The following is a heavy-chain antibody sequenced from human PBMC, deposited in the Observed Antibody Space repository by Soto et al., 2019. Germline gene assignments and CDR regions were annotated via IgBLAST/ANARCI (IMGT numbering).Heavy chain of an antibody. CDR1: GGTFSSYT. Sequence: QVQLVQSGAGVKQPGSSLKLSCKASGGTFSSYTMSWVRQAPGQGLEWVARIIPILGIANYAETVKGRVTITADKATSTAYLELSSLRAEDTAVYYCARDRWTKGVGSPHAFDIWGQGTMVTVSS. CDR3: ARDRWTKGVGSPHAFDI. D-gene: IGHD2-8*01. J-gene: IGHJ3*02. V-gene: IGHV1-69*08. CDR2: IIPILGIA.